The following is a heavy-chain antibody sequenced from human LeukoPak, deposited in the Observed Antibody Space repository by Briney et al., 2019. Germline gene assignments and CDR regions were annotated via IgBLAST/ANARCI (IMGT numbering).Heavy chain of an antibody. CDR2: IGGTGRT. D-gene: IGHD1-1*01. Sequence: PGGSLRLSCAASGFAFSSYVINWVRQAPGKGLEWVSAIGGTGRTYYADPVKGRFTISRDNSKNTVSLQMNSLRAEDTAIFYCAKDMTTRGAFDIWGQGTMVTVSS. V-gene: IGHV3-23*01. CDR3: AKDMTTRGAFDI. J-gene: IGHJ3*02. CDR1: GFAFSSYV.